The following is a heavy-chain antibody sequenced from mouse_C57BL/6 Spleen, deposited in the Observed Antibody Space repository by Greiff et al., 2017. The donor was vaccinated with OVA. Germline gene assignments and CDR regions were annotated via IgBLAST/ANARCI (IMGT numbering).Heavy chain of an antibody. CDR3: AKHRGLADGYYGYFDV. D-gene: IGHD2-3*01. CDR2: IWGGGST. CDR1: GFSLTSYG. J-gene: IGHJ1*03. V-gene: IGHV2-9*01. Sequence: VQVVESGPGLVAPSQSLSITCTVSGFSLTSYGVDWVRQPPGKGLEWLGVIWGGGSTNYNSALMSRLSISKDNSKSQVFLKMNSLQTDDTAMYYCAKHRGLADGYYGYFDVWGTGTTVTVSS.